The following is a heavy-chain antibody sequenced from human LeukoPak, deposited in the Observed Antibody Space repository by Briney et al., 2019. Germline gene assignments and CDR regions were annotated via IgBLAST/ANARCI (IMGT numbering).Heavy chain of an antibody. V-gene: IGHV3-43*01. J-gene: IGHJ6*02. CDR2: ISCDGGST. CDR1: GFTFDDYT. CDR3: AKPYGSGSYYNDYYYYGMDV. Sequence: GGSLRLSCAASGFTFDDYTMHWVRQAPGKGLEWVSLISCDGGSTYYADSVKGRFTISRDNSKNSLYLQMNSLRTEDTALYYCAKPYGSGSYYNDYYYYGMDVWGQGTTVTVSS. D-gene: IGHD3-10*01.